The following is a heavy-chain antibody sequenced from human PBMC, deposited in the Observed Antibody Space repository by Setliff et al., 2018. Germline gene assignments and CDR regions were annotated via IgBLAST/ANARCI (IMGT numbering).Heavy chain of an antibody. CDR2: MNPNSGNT. V-gene: IGHV1-8*02. CDR1: GYTFTSYD. J-gene: IGHJ4*02. D-gene: IGHD3-22*01. CDR3: ARRPYDSSGYFNY. Sequence: ASVKVSCKASGYTFTSYDINWVRQATGQGLEWMGWMNPNSGNTGYAQKFQGRVTMTRNTSISTAYMDLSSLRFEDTAVYYCARRPYDSSGYFNYWGQGTLVTVPQ.